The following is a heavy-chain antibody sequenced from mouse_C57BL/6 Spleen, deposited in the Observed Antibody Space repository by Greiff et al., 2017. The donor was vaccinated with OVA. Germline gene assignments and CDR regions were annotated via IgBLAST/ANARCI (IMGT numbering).Heavy chain of an antibody. CDR1: GFTFSDYY. D-gene: IGHD3-1*01. Sequence: EVQLQESEGGLVQPGSSMKLSCTASGFTFSDYYMAWVRQVPEKGLEWVANINYDGSSTYYLDSLKSRFIISRDNAKNILYLQMSSLKSEDTATYYCARGYDYFDYWGQGTTLTVSS. J-gene: IGHJ2*01. CDR2: INYDGSST. CDR3: ARGYDYFDY. V-gene: IGHV5-16*01.